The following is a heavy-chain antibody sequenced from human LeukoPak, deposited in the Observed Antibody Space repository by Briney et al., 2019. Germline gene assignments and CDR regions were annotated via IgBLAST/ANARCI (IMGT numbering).Heavy chain of an antibody. CDR3: AREGYCTSTSCRDPIDY. V-gene: IGHV1-8*03. CDR1: GYTFTSYD. CDR2: MNPNSGNT. D-gene: IGHD2-2*01. J-gene: IGHJ4*02. Sequence: ASVKVSCKASGYTFTSYDINWVRQATGQGLEWMGWMNPNSGNTGYAQKFQGRVTITRNTSISTAYMELSSLRSEDTAVYYCAREGYCTSTSCRDPIDYWGQGTLVTVSS.